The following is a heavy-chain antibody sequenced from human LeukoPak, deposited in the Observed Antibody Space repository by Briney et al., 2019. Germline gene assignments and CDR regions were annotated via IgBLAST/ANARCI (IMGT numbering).Heavy chain of an antibody. D-gene: IGHD2-2*01. Sequence: PSETLSLTCAVYGGSFSGYYWSWIRQPPGKGLEWIGEINHSGSTNYNPSLKSRVTISVDMSKNQFSLKLSSVTAADAAVYYCARGPPAKPGTGYYYGMDVWGQGTTVTVSS. CDR2: INHSGST. CDR3: ARGPPAKPGTGYYYGMDV. CDR1: GGSFSGYY. V-gene: IGHV4-34*01. J-gene: IGHJ6*02.